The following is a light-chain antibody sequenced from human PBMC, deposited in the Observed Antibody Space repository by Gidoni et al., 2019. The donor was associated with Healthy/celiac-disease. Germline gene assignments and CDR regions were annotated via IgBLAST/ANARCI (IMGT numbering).Light chain of an antibody. J-gene: IGKJ3*01. CDR2: DAS. Sequence: EIVLTQYPATLSLSPGERATLSCRASQSVSSYLAWYQQKPGQAPRLLIYDASNRATGIPARFSGSGSGTDFPLTISSLEPEDFAVYYCQQRSNWPRITFGPGTKVDIK. V-gene: IGKV3-11*01. CDR1: QSVSSY. CDR3: QQRSNWPRIT.